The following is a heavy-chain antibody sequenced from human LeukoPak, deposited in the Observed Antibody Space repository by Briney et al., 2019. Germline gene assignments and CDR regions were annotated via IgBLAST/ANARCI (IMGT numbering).Heavy chain of an antibody. D-gene: IGHD6-13*01. CDR1: DGSINGYY. V-gene: IGHV4-59*01. J-gene: IGHJ4*02. CDR3: ARLPGIAAAEDY. Sequence: SGTLSLTCTVSDGSINGYYWIWIRQPPGKGLEWIGYIYYSGSTNYNPSLKSRVTISVDTSKNQFSLKLSSVTAADTAVYYCARLPGIAAAEDYWGQGTLVTVSS. CDR2: IYYSGST.